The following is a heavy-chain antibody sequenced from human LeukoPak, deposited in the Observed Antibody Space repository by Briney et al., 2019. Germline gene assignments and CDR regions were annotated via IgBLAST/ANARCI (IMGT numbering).Heavy chain of an antibody. D-gene: IGHD3-10*01. CDR3: ARVRPFCFDI. J-gene: IGHJ3*02. V-gene: IGHV3-21*01. Sequence: NPGGSLRLSCAASGFTFSSYSMNWVRQAPGKGLEWVSSISSSSSYIYYADSVKGRFTISRDNAKNTLYLQMNSLRAEDTAVYYCARVRPFCFDIWGQGTMVTVSS. CDR2: ISSSSSYI. CDR1: GFTFSSYS.